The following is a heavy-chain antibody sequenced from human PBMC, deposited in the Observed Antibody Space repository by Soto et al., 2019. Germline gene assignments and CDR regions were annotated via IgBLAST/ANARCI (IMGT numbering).Heavy chain of an antibody. J-gene: IGHJ6*02. Sequence: PSETLSLTCTVSGGSVSSGSYYWSWIRQPPRKGLEWSGYIYYSGSTNYNAALKSRVTISVDTSKNQFSLKLSSGTAAAAAVYYCARGQGSSSSNYYYGMDVWGQGTTVTVS. CDR3: ARGQGSSSSNYYYGMDV. D-gene: IGHD6-6*01. CDR1: GGSVSSGSYY. CDR2: IYYSGST. V-gene: IGHV4-61*01.